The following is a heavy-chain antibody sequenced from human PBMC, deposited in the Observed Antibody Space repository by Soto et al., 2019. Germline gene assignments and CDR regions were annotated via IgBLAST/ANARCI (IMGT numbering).Heavy chain of an antibody. CDR2: IDWDDDK. V-gene: IGHV2-70*01. CDR1: GFSLITGLIC. CDR3: ARTPYYYDSSGFKAFDY. Sequence: SGPTLVNPTQTLTLTFTFSGFSLITGLICGSGIRQPPGKALEWLALIDWDDDKYYSTSLKTRLTISKDTSKNQVVLTMTNMDPVDTATYYCARTPYYYDSSGFKAFDYWGQGTLVTVST. J-gene: IGHJ4*02. D-gene: IGHD3-22*01.